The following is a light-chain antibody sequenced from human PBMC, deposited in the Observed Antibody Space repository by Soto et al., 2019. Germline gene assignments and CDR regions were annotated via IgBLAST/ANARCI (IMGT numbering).Light chain of an antibody. Sequence: QSVLTQPRSVSGSHGQSVTVSCIGTSSDVGDYNSVSWYQQHPGKAPKLMIYDVSKRPSGVPDRFSGSKSGNTASLTISGLQAEDEADYYCCSYVGGYSYVFGIGTKVTV. V-gene: IGLV2-11*01. CDR1: SSDVGDYNS. J-gene: IGLJ1*01. CDR2: DVS. CDR3: CSYVGGYSYV.